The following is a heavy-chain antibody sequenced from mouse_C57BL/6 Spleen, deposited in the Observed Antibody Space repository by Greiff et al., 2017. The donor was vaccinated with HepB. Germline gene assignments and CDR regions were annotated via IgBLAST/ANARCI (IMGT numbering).Heavy chain of an antibody. CDR3: ARWGAYNDYDDGSSFDY. V-gene: IGHV1-72*01. J-gene: IGHJ2*01. Sequence: QVQLKQPGAELVKPGASVKLSCKASGYTFTSYWMHWVKQRPGRGLEWIGRFGPNSGGTKYNEKFKSKATLTVDKPSSTAYMQLSSLTSEDSAVYYCARWGAYNDYDDGSSFDYWGQGTTLTVSS. CDR1: GYTFTSYW. D-gene: IGHD2-4*01. CDR2: FGPNSGGT.